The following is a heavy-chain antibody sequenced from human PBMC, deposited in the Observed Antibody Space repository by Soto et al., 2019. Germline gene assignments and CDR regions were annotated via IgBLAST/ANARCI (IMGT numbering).Heavy chain of an antibody. CDR2: ISAYNGNT. D-gene: IGHD6-19*01. V-gene: IGHV1-18*01. Sequence: QVQLVQSGAEVKKPGASVKVSCKASGYTFTSYGISWVRQAPGQGLEWMGWISAYNGNTNYAQKLQGRVTMTTDTSPSKAYMDLRSLRSDDTAVYYCATTGYSSGWDGGYYFDYWGQGTLVTASS. CDR1: GYTFTSYG. CDR3: ATTGYSSGWDGGYYFDY. J-gene: IGHJ4*02.